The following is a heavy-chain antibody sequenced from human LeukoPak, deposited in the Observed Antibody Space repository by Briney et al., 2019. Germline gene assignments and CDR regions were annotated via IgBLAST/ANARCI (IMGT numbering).Heavy chain of an antibody. CDR3: ARASRDGYNQNFDY. V-gene: IGHV5-51*01. CDR1: GYNFFSNYW. J-gene: IGHJ4*02. Sequence: GESLKISCQAYGYNFFSNYWIAWVRQMPGKGLEWMGILYPGESDSRYSPPFQGQVTISADKSISTAYLQWSSLKDSDTAMYYCARASRDGYNQNFDYWGQGTLVTVSS. CDR2: LYPGESDS. D-gene: IGHD5-24*01.